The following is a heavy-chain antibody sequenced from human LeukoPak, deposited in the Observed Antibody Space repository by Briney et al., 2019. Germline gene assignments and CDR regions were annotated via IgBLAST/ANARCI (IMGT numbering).Heavy chain of an antibody. J-gene: IGHJ5*02. CDR2: ISWNSGSI. D-gene: IGHD3-10*01. CDR1: GFTFDDYA. V-gene: IGHV3-9*03. Sequence: GGSLRLSCAASGFTFDDYAMHWVRQAPGKGLEWVSGISWNSGSIGYADSVKGRFTISRDNAKNSLYLQMNSLRAEDMVLYYCAKDKAVRGDIVGDWFDLWGQGTLVTVSS. CDR3: AKDKAVRGDIVGDWFDL.